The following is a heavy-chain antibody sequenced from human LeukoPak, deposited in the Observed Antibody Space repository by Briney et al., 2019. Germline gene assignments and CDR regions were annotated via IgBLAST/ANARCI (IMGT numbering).Heavy chain of an antibody. CDR1: GGSISSYY. Sequence: SETLSLTCTVSGGSISSYYWSWIRQPPGKGLEWIGYIYYSGSTNYNPSLKSRVTISVDTSKNQFSLRLSSVTAADTAVYYCARGSGLSYYYYMDVWGKGTTVTVSS. V-gene: IGHV4-59*01. J-gene: IGHJ6*03. CDR3: ARGSGLSYYYYMDV. CDR2: IYYSGST.